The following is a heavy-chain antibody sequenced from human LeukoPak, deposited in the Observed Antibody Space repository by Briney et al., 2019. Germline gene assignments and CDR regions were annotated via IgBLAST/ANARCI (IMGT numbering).Heavy chain of an antibody. CDR3: ATLQRLELHHNWFDP. CDR1: GYSFTSYW. D-gene: IGHD6-25*01. Sequence: GESLKISCKGSGYSFTSYWIGWVRQMPGKGLEWMGIIYPGDSDTRYSPSFQGQVTISADKSISTAYLQWSSLKASDTAMYYCATLQRLELHHNWFDPWGQGTLVTVSS. V-gene: IGHV5-51*01. CDR2: IYPGDSDT. J-gene: IGHJ5*02.